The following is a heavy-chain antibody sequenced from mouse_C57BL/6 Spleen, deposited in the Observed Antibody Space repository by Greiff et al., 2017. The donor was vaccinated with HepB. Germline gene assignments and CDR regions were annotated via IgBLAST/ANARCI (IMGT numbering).Heavy chain of an antibody. CDR1: GYTFTDYE. J-gene: IGHJ4*01. D-gene: IGHD2-5*01. CDR2: IDPETGGT. CDR3: ARDYSNYKRGGYAMDY. V-gene: IGHV1-15*01. Sequence: QVQLQQSGAELVRPGASVTLSCKASGYTFTDYEMHWVKQTPVHGLEWIGAIDPETGGTAYNQKFKGKAILTADKSSSTAYMELRSLTSEDSAVYYCARDYSNYKRGGYAMDYWGQGTSVTVSS.